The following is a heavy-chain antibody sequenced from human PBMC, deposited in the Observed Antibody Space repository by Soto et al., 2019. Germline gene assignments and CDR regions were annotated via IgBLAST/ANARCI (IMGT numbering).Heavy chain of an antibody. J-gene: IGHJ5*02. V-gene: IGHV1-18*01. Sequence: QVPLVQSGAEVKKPGASVKVSCKDSGYTFTSYGISWVRQAPGQGLEWMGWISAYNGNTNYAQKLQGRVTMTTDTSTSKANMELRSLRSDDTAVYYCASVAALLWFGELGGGWFDPWGQGTLGTVSS. D-gene: IGHD3-10*01. CDR1: GYTFTSYG. CDR2: ISAYNGNT. CDR3: ASVAALLWFGELGGGWFDP.